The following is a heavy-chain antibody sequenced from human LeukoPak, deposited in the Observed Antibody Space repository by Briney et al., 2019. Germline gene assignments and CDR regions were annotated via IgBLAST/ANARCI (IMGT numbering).Heavy chain of an antibody. V-gene: IGHV4-61*02. CDR1: GDSISSGNHY. J-gene: IGHJ5*02. Sequence: PSETLSLTCTVSGDSISSGNHYWTWIRQPAGKGLEWIGRIYTSGSTNYNPSLKSRVTISVDTSKNQFSLKLNSVTAADTAVYYCAKSGFRWFGEFDPWGQGTLVTVSS. CDR3: AKSGFRWFGEFDP. D-gene: IGHD3-10*01. CDR2: IYTSGST.